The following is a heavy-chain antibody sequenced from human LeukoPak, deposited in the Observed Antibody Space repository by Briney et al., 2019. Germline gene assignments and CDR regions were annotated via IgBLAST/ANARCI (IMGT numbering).Heavy chain of an antibody. CDR2: IPYEGINN. CDR3: ATDRIGYQLSDY. CDR1: GFTFSSYG. D-gene: IGHD2-2*01. Sequence: GGSLRLSCAASGFTFSSYGTHWVRQAPGKGLEWVAFIPYEGINNYYTDSVKGRFTVSRDNSKSTLYLQMNSLRAEDTAVYYCATDRIGYQLSDYWGQGTLVTVSS. V-gene: IGHV3-30*02. J-gene: IGHJ4*02.